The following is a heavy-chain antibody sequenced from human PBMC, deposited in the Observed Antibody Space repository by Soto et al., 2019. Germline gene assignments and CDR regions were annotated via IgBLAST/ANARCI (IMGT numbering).Heavy chain of an antibody. CDR2: IYPGDSAT. CDR3: AVLPGVVRNYYYGMDV. Sequence: RGESLKISCKGSGYSFTSYSNGWVRQMPGKRLEWMGIIYPGDSATRYSPSFQGQVTISADKSISTAYLQWSSLKASDTAMYYCAVLPGVVRNYYYGMDVWGQGTTFAVSS. J-gene: IGHJ6*02. D-gene: IGHD3-3*01. V-gene: IGHV5-51*01. CDR1: GYSFTSYS.